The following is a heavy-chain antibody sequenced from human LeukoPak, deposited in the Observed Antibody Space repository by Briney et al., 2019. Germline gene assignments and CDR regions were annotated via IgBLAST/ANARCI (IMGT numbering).Heavy chain of an antibody. CDR1: GYTFTSYD. Sequence: GASVKVSCKASGYTFTSYDINWVRQATGQGLEWMGWMNPNSGNTGYAQKFQGRVTMTRNTSISTAYMELSSLRSEDTAVYYCARVKAIFGVVILYYFDYWGQGTLVTVSS. J-gene: IGHJ4*02. D-gene: IGHD3-3*01. CDR2: MNPNSGNT. CDR3: ARVKAIFGVVILYYFDY. V-gene: IGHV1-8*01.